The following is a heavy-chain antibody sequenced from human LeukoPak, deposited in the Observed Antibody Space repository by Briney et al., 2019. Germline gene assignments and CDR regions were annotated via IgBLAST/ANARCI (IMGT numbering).Heavy chain of an antibody. V-gene: IGHV3-15*01. D-gene: IGHD3-10*01. CDR1: GFTFSDAW. CDR3: TSLAMIRGVIPFDY. J-gene: IGHJ4*02. CDR2: MSSKTDSGTT. Sequence: KSAGSLRLSCAASGFTFSDAWMSWVRQAPGKGLEWVGRMSSKTDSGTTDYAAPVKGRFTISRDDSKNTLYLQMNSLKTEDTAVYYCTSLAMIRGVIPFDYWGQGTLVTVSS.